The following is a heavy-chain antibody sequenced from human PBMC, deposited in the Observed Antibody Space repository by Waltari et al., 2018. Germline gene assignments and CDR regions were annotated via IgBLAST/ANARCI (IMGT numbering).Heavy chain of an antibody. CDR3: AREGGGYCSGGSCYDYFDY. D-gene: IGHD2-15*01. CDR1: GFTVSSNY. V-gene: IGHV3-53*01. Sequence: EVQLVESGGGLIQPGGSLRLSCAASGFTVSSNYMSWVRQAPGKGLVWVSVIYSGGSTYYADSVKVRFTISRDNSKNTLYLQMNSLRAEDTAVYYCAREGGGYCSGGSCYDYFDYWGQGTLVTVSS. J-gene: IGHJ4*02. CDR2: IYSGGST.